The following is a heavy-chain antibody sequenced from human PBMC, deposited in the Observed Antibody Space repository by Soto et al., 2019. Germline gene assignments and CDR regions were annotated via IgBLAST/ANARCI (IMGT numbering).Heavy chain of an antibody. CDR1: GFTFSSYA. CDR3: ARRNSGWYFDY. J-gene: IGHJ4*02. Sequence: EVQLLESGGGLVQPGGSLRLSCAASGFTFSSYAMNWVRQAPGKGLEWVSVISGSGGSTYYADSVKGRFTISRDNSKNTLYVQMNSLRAEDTAVYYCARRNSGWYFDYWGQGTLVTVSS. V-gene: IGHV3-23*01. CDR2: ISGSGGST. D-gene: IGHD6-19*01.